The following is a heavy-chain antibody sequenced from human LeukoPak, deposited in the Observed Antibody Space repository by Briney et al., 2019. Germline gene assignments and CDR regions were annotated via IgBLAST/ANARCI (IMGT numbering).Heavy chain of an antibody. V-gene: IGHV3-7*01. CDR2: IDQGGSTK. J-gene: IGHJ3*01. D-gene: IGHD1-26*01. CDR3: VRDKGGRSGAIYYDAFDV. Sequence: PGGSLRLSCAASGFTFNTYWMIWVRQAPGKGLEWVANIDQGGSTKYYVDSLKDRFTISRDNAKNSLYLRMNSLRAEDTAVYYCVRDKGGRSGAIYYDAFDVWGQGTMVTVSS. CDR1: GFTFNTYW.